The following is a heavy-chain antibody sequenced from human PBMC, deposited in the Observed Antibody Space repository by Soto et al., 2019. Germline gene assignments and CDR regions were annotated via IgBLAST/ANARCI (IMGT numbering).Heavy chain of an antibody. Sequence: ASVKVSCKASGYTFSSYGISWVRQSPGQGLEWMGWISAYNGNTNYAQKLQGRVTMTTDTSTSTAYMELRSLRSDDTAVYYCATPQTTVTTAVADYGIDAWGEETTVTVSS. CDR1: GYTFSSYG. J-gene: IGHJ6*04. D-gene: IGHD4-17*01. CDR2: ISAYNGNT. CDR3: ATPQTTVTTAVADYGIDA. V-gene: IGHV1-18*01.